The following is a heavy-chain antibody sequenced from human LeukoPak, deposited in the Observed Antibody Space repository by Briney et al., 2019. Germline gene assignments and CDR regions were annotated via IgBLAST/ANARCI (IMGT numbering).Heavy chain of an antibody. CDR1: GFTFSSYS. D-gene: IGHD2-2*01. Sequence: GGSLRLSWGASGFTFSSYSMNWVRQAPGKGLGGVSYISSSSSTIYYADSVKGRFTISRDNAKNSLYLQMNSLKTEDTAVYYCTRDIVSISQPYYFDYWGQGTLVTVSS. V-gene: IGHV3-48*01. CDR3: TRDIVSISQPYYFDY. CDR2: ISSSSSTI. J-gene: IGHJ4*02.